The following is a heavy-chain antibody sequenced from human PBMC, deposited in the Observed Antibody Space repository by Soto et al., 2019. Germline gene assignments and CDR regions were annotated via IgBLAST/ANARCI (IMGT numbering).Heavy chain of an antibody. J-gene: IGHJ4*02. D-gene: IGHD2-2*01. CDR1: GFTFSSYA. CDR2: ISYDGSNK. V-gene: IGHV3-30-3*01. CDR3: ARPGSEYQLLFFAYGIDY. Sequence: GGSLRLSCAASGFTFSSYAMHWVRQAPGKGLEWVAVISYDGSNKYYADSVKGRFTISRDNSKNTLYLQMNSLRAEDTAVYYCARPGSEYQLLFFAYGIDYWGQGTLVTVSS.